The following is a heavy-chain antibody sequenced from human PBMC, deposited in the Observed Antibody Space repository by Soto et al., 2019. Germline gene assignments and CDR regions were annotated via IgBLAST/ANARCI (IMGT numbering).Heavy chain of an antibody. Sequence: PSETLSLTCAVSGDSVSSGSYYWSWIRQPPGKGLEYIGYIHYSGSTNYNPSLKSRVTISVDTSKNQFSLKLRSVTAADTAVYYCAREVLTDSTLFDPWGQGTLVTVSS. J-gene: IGHJ5*02. D-gene: IGHD3-9*01. V-gene: IGHV4-61*01. CDR1: GDSVSSGSYY. CDR2: IHYSGST. CDR3: AREVLTDSTLFDP.